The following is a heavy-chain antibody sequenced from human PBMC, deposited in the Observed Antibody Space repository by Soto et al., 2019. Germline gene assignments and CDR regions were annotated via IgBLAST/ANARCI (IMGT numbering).Heavy chain of an antibody. J-gene: IGHJ5*02. CDR2: INHSGST. CDR3: ARGQPPYYDFWSGYQYNWFDP. Sequence: LSLTCAVYGGSFSGYYWSWIRQPPGKGLEWIGEINHSGSTNYNPSLKSRVTISVDTSKNQFSLKLSSVTAADTAVYYCARGQPPYYDFWSGYQYNWFDPWGQGTLVTVS. V-gene: IGHV4-34*01. CDR1: GGSFSGYY. D-gene: IGHD3-3*01.